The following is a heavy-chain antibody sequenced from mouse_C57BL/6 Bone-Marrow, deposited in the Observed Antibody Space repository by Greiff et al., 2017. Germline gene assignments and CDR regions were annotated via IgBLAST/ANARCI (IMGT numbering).Heavy chain of an antibody. J-gene: IGHJ1*03. V-gene: IGHV2-9-1*01. CDR2: IWTGGGT. CDR1: GFSLTRYA. CDR3: ARSLYGNLRDWYFDV. Sequence: VKLVASGPGLVAPSQSLSITCTVSGFSLTRYAISWVRQPPGTGLEWLGVIWTGGGTNYNSALKSRLSISKDNSKSQVFLKMNSLQTDDTARYYCARSLYGNLRDWYFDVWGTGTTVTVSS. D-gene: IGHD2-1*01.